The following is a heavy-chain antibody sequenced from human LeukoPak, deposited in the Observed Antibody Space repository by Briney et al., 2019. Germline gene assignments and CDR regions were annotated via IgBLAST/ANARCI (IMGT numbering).Heavy chain of an antibody. CDR1: GFTFSSFS. J-gene: IGHJ4*02. Sequence: PGGSLRLSCAASGFTFSSFSMHWVRQAPGKGLEWVSSITSSSNYIYYASSVRGRFTISRDNAKNSLYLQMNSLRAEDTAVYYCARDLRLWGQGTLVTVSS. CDR3: ARDLRL. CDR2: ITSSSNYI. V-gene: IGHV3-21*01.